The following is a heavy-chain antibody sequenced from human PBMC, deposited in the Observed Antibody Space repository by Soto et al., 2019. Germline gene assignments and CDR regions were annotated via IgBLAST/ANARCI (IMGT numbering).Heavy chain of an antibody. CDR2: MNPNSGNT. J-gene: IGHJ5*02. CDR3: ARGNDRLWREWLPSPNWFDP. D-gene: IGHD3-3*01. Sequence: ASVKVSCKASGYTFTSYDINWVRQATGQGLEWMGWMNPNSGNTGYAQKFQGRVTMTRNTSISTAYMELSSLRSEDTAVYYCARGNDRLWREWLPSPNWFDPWGQGTLVTVSS. V-gene: IGHV1-8*01. CDR1: GYTFTSYD.